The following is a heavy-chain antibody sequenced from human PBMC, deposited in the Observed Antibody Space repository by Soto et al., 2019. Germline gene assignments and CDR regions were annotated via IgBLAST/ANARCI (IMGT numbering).Heavy chain of an antibody. CDR1: GYSFANYC. CDR3: ARGSSGFYDY. Sequence: LKISCKGSGYSFANYCIAWVRQMPGKGLEWMGIFYSGDSDTRYSPSFQGQVVISGDKSINTAYLQWTSLKASDTAMYYCARGSSGFYDYWGQGTLVTVSS. D-gene: IGHD6-19*01. CDR2: FYSGDSDT. V-gene: IGHV5-51*01. J-gene: IGHJ4*02.